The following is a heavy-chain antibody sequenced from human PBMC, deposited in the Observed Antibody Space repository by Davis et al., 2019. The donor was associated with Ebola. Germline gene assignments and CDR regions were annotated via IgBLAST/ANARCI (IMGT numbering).Heavy chain of an antibody. J-gene: IGHJ4*02. CDR1: GYTFTSYG. D-gene: IGHD4-23*01. V-gene: IGHV1-18*01. Sequence: ASVKVSCKASGYTFTSYGISWVRQAPGQGLEWMGWISAYNGNTNYAQKLQGRVTMTTDTSTSTAYMELRSLRSDDTAVYYCAREATVVTPDYFDYWGQGTLVTVSS. CDR3: AREATVVTPDYFDY. CDR2: ISAYNGNT.